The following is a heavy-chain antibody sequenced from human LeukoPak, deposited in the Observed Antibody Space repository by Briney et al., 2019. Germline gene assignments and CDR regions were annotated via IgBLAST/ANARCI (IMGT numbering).Heavy chain of an antibody. CDR2: IIPIFGTA. Sequence: SVKVSCKXSGGTFSSYAISWVRQAPGQGLEWMGGIIPIFGTANYAQKFQGRVTITTDESTSTAYMELSSLRSEDTAVYYCARDATDWFDPWGQGTLVTVSS. V-gene: IGHV1-69*05. D-gene: IGHD4-17*01. CDR1: GGTFSSYA. CDR3: ARDATDWFDP. J-gene: IGHJ5*02.